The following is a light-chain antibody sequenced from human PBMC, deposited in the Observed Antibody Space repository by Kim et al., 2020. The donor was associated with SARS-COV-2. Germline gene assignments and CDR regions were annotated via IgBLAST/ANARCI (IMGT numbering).Light chain of an antibody. CDR2: GAS. Sequence: DIQMTQSPSSLSASVGDRVTITCRASQVINNYLAWYQQKPGKAPTGLIYGASTLHSGVPSRFSGSGSVTDFTLTISSLQPEDVGTYYCQKYDSAPWTFGHGTKVDIK. V-gene: IGKV1-27*01. CDR1: QVINNY. CDR3: QKYDSAPWT. J-gene: IGKJ1*01.